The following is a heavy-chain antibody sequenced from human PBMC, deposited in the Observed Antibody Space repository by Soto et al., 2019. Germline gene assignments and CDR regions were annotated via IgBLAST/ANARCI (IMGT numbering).Heavy chain of an antibody. Sequence: EVQLLESGGGLVQPGGSLRLSCAASGFTFSSYAMNWVRQAPGKGPEWVSGISGSGGSIYYAESVKGRFTISRENSTNTLYLQMNSPRAEDTAVDYCAKDVVVDSGDYFAYSGQGTLVTVSS. D-gene: IGHD2-15*01. J-gene: IGHJ4*02. V-gene: IGHV3-23*01. CDR2: ISGSGGSI. CDR3: AKDVVVDSGDYFAY. CDR1: GFTFSSYA.